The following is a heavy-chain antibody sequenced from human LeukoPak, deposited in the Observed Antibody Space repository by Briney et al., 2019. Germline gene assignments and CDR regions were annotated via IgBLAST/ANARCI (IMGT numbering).Heavy chain of an antibody. Sequence: GGSLRLSCAASGFTFDDYAMPWVRQAPGKGLEWVSGISWNSGSIGYADSVKGRFTISRDNAKNSLYLQMNSLRAEDTALYYCAKDVGYSYGQPIDYWVQGTLVTVSS. V-gene: IGHV3-9*01. CDR3: AKDVGYSYGQPIDY. CDR1: GFTFDDYA. CDR2: ISWNSGSI. D-gene: IGHD5-18*01. J-gene: IGHJ4*02.